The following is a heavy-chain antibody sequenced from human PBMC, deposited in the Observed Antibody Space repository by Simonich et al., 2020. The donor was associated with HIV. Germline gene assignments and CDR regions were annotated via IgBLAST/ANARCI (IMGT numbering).Heavy chain of an antibody. Sequence: EVQLLESGGGLVQPGGSLRLSCAVSGFTFSSCAMSWVRQAPGEGLDWVSAIRGSGGSTYYADSVKGRLTISRDNAKNTLYLQMNSLRAEDTAVYYCAKDRYYNFWSGYYDYWGQGTLVTVSS. V-gene: IGHV3-23*01. CDR2: IRGSGGST. D-gene: IGHD3-3*01. CDR3: AKDRYYNFWSGYYDY. CDR1: GFTFSSCA. J-gene: IGHJ4*02.